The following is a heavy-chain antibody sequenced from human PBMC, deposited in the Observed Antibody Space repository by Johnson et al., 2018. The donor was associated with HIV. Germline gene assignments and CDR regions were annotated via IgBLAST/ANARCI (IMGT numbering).Heavy chain of an antibody. D-gene: IGHD3-22*01. J-gene: IGHJ3*02. CDR3: ARDRAIVVAYDAFDI. Sequence: QEQLVESGGGVVQPGRSLRLSCAASGFTFSSYAMHWVRQAPGKGLEWVAVISYAGSNKYYADSVKGRFTISIDNSKNTLYLQMNSRRPESTAVYYCARDRAIVVAYDAFDIWGQGTMVNVSS. CDR1: GFTFSSYA. V-gene: IGHV3-30*04. CDR2: ISYAGSNK.